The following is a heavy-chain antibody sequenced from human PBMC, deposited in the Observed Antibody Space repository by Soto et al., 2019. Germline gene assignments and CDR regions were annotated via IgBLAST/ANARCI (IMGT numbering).Heavy chain of an antibody. CDR2: INHSGST. J-gene: IGHJ4*02. CDR3: ARGPYSSSWLYYFDY. D-gene: IGHD6-13*01. V-gene: IGHV4-34*01. Sequence: SETLSLTCAVYGGSFSGYYWSWIRQPPGKGLEWIGEINHSGSTNYNPSLKSRVTISVDTSKNQFSLKLSSVTAAATAVYYCARGPYSSSWLYYFDYWGQGTLVTVSS. CDR1: GGSFSGYY.